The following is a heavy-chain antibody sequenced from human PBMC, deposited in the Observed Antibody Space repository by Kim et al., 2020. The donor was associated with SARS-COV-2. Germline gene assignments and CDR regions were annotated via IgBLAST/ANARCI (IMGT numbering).Heavy chain of an antibody. D-gene: IGHD6-19*01. CDR3: TKEAKGSGWYSDT. CDR1: GFSFSDSA. V-gene: IGHV3-23*01. J-gene: IGHJ5*01. Sequence: GGSLRLSCETSGFSFSDSAMNWVRQAPGKGLEWVADINNSNGNIYYADSVKGRFTISGDKSTGMLLLQMSGLRAEDTAIYYCTKEAKGSGWYSDTWGQGTLVTVSS. CDR2: INNSNGNI.